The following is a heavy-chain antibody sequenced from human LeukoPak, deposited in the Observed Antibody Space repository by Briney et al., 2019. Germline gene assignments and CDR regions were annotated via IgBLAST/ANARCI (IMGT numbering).Heavy chain of an antibody. CDR3: ARAKPKNMVRGLIMRRESRYYFDY. D-gene: IGHD3-10*01. CDR2: IYYSGST. J-gene: IGHJ4*02. V-gene: IGHV4-59*01. Sequence: SETLSLTCTVSGGSISSYYWSWIRQPPGKGLEWIGYIYYSGSTSYSPSLKSRVTISADTSQNQFSLKLSSVTAADTAVYYCARAKPKNMVRGLIMRRESRYYFDYWGEGTLVTVSS. CDR1: GGSISSYY.